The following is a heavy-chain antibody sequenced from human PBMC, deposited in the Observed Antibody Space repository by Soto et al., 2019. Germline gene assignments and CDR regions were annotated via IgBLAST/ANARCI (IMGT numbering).Heavy chain of an antibody. Sequence: GGSLRLSCAASGFTFSSYAMSWVRQAPGKGLEWVSAISGSGGSTYYADSVKGRFTISRDNSKNTLYLQMNSLRAEDTAVYYCAKERISSSWYDWFDPWGQGPLVTSPQ. CDR3: AKERISSSWYDWFDP. CDR2: ISGSGGST. J-gene: IGHJ5*02. D-gene: IGHD6-13*01. V-gene: IGHV3-23*01. CDR1: GFTFSSYA.